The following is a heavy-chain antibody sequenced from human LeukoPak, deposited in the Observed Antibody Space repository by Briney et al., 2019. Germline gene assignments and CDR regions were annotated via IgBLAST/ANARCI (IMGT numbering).Heavy chain of an antibody. Sequence: GGSLRLSCAASGFTFSSYGMRWVRQAPGKGLGWVAVIWYDGSNKYYADSVKGRFTISRDNSKNTLYLQMNSLRAEDTAVYYCARDRESGYSYVRSQYFDYWGQGTLVTVPS. CDR1: GFTFSSYG. J-gene: IGHJ4*02. D-gene: IGHD5-18*01. CDR3: ARDRESGYSYVRSQYFDY. V-gene: IGHV3-33*01. CDR2: IWYDGSNK.